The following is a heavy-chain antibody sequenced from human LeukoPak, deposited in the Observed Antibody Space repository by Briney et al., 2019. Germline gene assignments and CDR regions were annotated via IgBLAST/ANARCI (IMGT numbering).Heavy chain of an antibody. CDR3: ARAVVGYGTYYFDY. CDR2: IYYSGST. D-gene: IGHD5-18*01. J-gene: IGHJ4*02. Sequence: SETLSLTCTVSGGSISSYHWSWIRQPPGKGLEWIGYIYYSGSTNYNPSLKSRVTISVDTSKNQFSLKLSSVTAADTAVYYCARAVVGYGTYYFDYWGQGTLVTVSS. V-gene: IGHV4-59*01. CDR1: GGSISSYH.